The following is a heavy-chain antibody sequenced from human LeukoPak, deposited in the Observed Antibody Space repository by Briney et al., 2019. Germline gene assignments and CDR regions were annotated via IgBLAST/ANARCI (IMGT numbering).Heavy chain of an antibody. J-gene: IGHJ4*02. CDR1: GDSLRRFF. Sequence: SDTLPLPCTVSGDSLRRFFWSWIRQPAGKGLEGIGRISPGGNTDYNPALKSRVTVSVYTAKNQFSLRLTSVAAADTAAYSCAREWTGFAEFDYWGRGILVTVSS. CDR3: AREWTGFAEFDY. D-gene: IGHD3/OR15-3a*01. V-gene: IGHV4-4*07. CDR2: ISPGGNT.